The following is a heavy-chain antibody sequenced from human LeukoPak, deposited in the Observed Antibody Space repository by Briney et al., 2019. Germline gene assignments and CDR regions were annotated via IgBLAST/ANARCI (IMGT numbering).Heavy chain of an antibody. CDR1: GGTLNDYA. CDR2: IIPMFGTA. J-gene: IGHJ3*02. Sequence: SVKVSCKASGGTLNDYAISWVRQAPGQGLEWMGWIIPMFGTANYAQKFQGRVTITADESTSTGYMEVSSLRSEDTAVYYCAADPNPDAFDIWGQGTMVTVSS. CDR3: AADPNPDAFDI. V-gene: IGHV1-69*01.